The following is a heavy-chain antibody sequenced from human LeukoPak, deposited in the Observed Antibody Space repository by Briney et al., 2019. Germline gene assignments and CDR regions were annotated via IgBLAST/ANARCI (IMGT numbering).Heavy chain of an antibody. V-gene: IGHV4-34*01. Sequence: NPSETLSLTCAVYGGSFSGYYWSWIRQPPGKGLEWIGEINHSGSTNYNPSLKSRVTISVDTSKNQFSLKLSSVTAADTAVYYCARDPIAAAGGTYYCDYWGQGTLVTVSS. D-gene: IGHD6-13*01. CDR3: ARDPIAAAGGTYYCDY. CDR1: GGSFSGYY. CDR2: INHSGST. J-gene: IGHJ4*02.